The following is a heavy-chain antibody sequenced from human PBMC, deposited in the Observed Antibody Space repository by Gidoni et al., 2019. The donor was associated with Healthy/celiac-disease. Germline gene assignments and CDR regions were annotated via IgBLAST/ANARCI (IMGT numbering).Heavy chain of an antibody. D-gene: IGHD6-19*01. CDR3: AKNLGSGWYVPVDY. V-gene: IGHV3-30*18. Sequence: QVQLVESGGGVVQPGRSLRLSCAASGCTFRSYGMHWGRQAPGKGLAWVAVISYDGSNKYYADSVKGRFTISRDNSKNTLYLQMNSLRAEDTAVYYCAKNLGSGWYVPVDYWGQGTLVTVSS. CDR2: ISYDGSNK. CDR1: GCTFRSYG. J-gene: IGHJ4*02.